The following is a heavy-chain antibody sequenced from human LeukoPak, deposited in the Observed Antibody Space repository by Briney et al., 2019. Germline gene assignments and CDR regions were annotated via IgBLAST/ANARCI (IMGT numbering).Heavy chain of an antibody. D-gene: IGHD1-14*01. J-gene: IGHJ4*02. V-gene: IGHV1-69*01. Sequence: SVKVSCKASGGTFSGYAISWVRQAPGQGLEWMGGIIPIFGTANYAQKFQGRVTITADESTSTAYMELSSLRSEDTAVYYCARRGPGIIDYWGQGTLVTVSS. CDR3: ARRGPGIIDY. CDR2: IIPIFGTA. CDR1: GGTFSGYA.